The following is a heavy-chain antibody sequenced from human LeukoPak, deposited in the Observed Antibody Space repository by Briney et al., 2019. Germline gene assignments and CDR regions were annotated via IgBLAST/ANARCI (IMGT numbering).Heavy chain of an antibody. D-gene: IGHD3-22*01. J-gene: IGHJ3*02. V-gene: IGHV4-59*01. Sequence: SETLSLTCTVSGGSISRYYWSWIRQPPGKGLEWIGYIYFSGSTNYNPSLKSRFTISVDTSKNQFSLKLSSATAADTAVYYCARGKDYYDSSGPPYDALDIWGQGTMVTVSS. CDR1: GGSISRYY. CDR2: IYFSGST. CDR3: ARGKDYYDSSGPPYDALDI.